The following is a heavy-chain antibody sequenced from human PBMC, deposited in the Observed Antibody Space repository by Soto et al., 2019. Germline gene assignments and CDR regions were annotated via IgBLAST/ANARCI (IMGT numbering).Heavy chain of an antibody. D-gene: IGHD3-22*01. CDR3: ARKYYYDSSGYYFDYYYYGMDV. V-gene: IGHV4-39*01. CDR1: GGSISSSSYY. Sequence: PSETLSLTCTVSGGSISSSSYYWGWIRQPPGKGLEWIGSIYYSGSTYYNPSLKSRVTISVDTSKNQFSLKLSSVTAADTAVYYCARKYYYDSSGYYFDYYYYGMDVWGQGTTVTVSS. J-gene: IGHJ6*02. CDR2: IYYSGST.